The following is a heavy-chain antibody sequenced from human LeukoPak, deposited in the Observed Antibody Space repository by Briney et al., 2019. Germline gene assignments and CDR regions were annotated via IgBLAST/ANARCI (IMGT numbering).Heavy chain of an antibody. CDR1: GGSFSGYY. CDR3: ARSGYYSSNTFDY. CDR2: INHSGST. D-gene: IGHD6-13*01. J-gene: IGHJ4*02. Sequence: SETLSLTCAVYGGSFSGYYWSWIRQPPGKGLEWIGEINHSGSTNYNPSLKSRVTMSVDTSKNRFSLKLSSVTAADTAVYYCARSGYYSSNTFDYWGQGTLVTVSS. V-gene: IGHV4-34*01.